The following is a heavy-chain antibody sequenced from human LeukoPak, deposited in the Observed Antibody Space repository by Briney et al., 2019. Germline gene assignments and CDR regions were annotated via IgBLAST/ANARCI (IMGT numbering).Heavy chain of an antibody. D-gene: IGHD3-10*01. Sequence: GGSLRLSCAASGFTFSSYEMNWVRQAPGKGLEWVSYISSSGSTIYYADSVKGRFTISRDNAKNSLYLQMNSLRAEDTAVYYCARVSGRTDAFDIWGQGTMVTVSS. CDR2: ISSSGSTI. V-gene: IGHV3-48*03. J-gene: IGHJ3*02. CDR3: ARVSGRTDAFDI. CDR1: GFTFSSYE.